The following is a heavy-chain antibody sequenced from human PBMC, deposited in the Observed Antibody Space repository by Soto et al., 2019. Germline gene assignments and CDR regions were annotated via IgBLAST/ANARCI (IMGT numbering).Heavy chain of an antibody. CDR3: ARSLRLLPHAYSDDYYPYNGMDF. CDR1: GYSFTKFW. CDR2: IYPGDSDT. V-gene: IGHV5-51*01. D-gene: IGHD2-21*02. J-gene: IGHJ6*01. Sequence: PXAALKISGEGFGYSFTKFWIAWVRQMPGKGLEWMGMIYPGDSDTRYSPSFQGQVTISADKSIDTAYLQWSSLKASDTAMYYCARSLRLLPHAYSDDYYPYNGMDFWGQGTTVIASS.